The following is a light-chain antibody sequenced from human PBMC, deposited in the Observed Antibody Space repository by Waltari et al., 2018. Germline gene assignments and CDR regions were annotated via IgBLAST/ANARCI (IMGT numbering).Light chain of an antibody. Sequence: EIVLTQSPAILSFPAEERATLSCRASQSVGTYLAWYQQRPGQSPRLLIYDASYRATGIPARFSGSGSETDFTLNISSLQPEDFAVYYCQQRRNWPLTFGGGTRVQI. V-gene: IGKV3-11*01. CDR3: QQRRNWPLT. CDR2: DAS. J-gene: IGKJ4*01. CDR1: QSVGTY.